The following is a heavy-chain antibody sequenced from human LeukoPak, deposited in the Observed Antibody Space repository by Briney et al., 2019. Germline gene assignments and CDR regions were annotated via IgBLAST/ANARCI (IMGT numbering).Heavy chain of an antibody. CDR1: GFTFDDYA. Sequence: GGSLRLSCAASGFTFDDYAMHWVRQAPGKGLEWVSGISWNSGSIGYADSVKGRFTISRDNAKNSLYLQMNSLRAEDTAVYYCARDVPQNWGQGTLVTVSS. J-gene: IGHJ4*02. CDR3: ARDVPQN. CDR2: ISWNSGSI. V-gene: IGHV3-9*01.